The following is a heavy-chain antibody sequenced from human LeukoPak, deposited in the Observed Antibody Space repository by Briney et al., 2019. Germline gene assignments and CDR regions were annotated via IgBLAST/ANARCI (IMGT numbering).Heavy chain of an antibody. V-gene: IGHV4-39*07. CDR3: ARDKGDPDAFDI. D-gene: IGHD3-16*01. CDR2: IYHRGIT. Sequence: KSSETLSLTCNVSGGSISSNDYYWGWIRQPPGKGLEWIGSIYHRGITHYTPSLKSRVTISVDTSKNQFSLKLSSVTAADTAVYYCARDKGDPDAFDIWGQGTMVTVSS. J-gene: IGHJ3*02. CDR1: GGSISSNDYY.